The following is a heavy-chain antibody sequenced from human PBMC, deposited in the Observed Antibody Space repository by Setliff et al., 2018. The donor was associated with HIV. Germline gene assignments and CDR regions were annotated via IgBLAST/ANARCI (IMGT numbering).Heavy chain of an antibody. J-gene: IGHJ6*03. D-gene: IGHD3-22*01. CDR1: GYGLIAYA. CDR2: INPGNGNT. Sequence: ASVKVSCKASGYGLIAYAMNWVRQAPGQRPEWMGWINPGNGNTKYSQKFQGRVTITRVTSASTVYMELSGLRSEDTAVYYCARDLSIDSSGYPRIGYSYMDVWGKGTTVTVPS. V-gene: IGHV1-3*01. CDR3: ARDLSIDSSGYPRIGYSYMDV.